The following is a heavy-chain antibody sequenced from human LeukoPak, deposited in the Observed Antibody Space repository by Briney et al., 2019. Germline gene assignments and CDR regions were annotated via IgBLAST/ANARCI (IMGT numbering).Heavy chain of an antibody. CDR2: IYYSGST. V-gene: IGHV4-59*01. CDR3: ATGSGSYSNWFDP. D-gene: IGHD3-10*01. Sequence: SETLSLTCTVSGGSISSYYWSWIRQPPGKGLEWIGYIYYSGSTNYNPSLKSRVTISVDTSKNQFSLKLSSVTAADTAAYYCATGSGSYSNWFDPWGQGTLVTVSS. J-gene: IGHJ5*02. CDR1: GGSISSYY.